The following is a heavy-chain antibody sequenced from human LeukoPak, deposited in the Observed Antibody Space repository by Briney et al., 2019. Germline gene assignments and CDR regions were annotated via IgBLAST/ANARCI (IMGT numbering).Heavy chain of an antibody. CDR1: GYTFTSYY. Sequence: GASVKVSCKASGYTFTSYYMHWVRQAPGQGLEWMGIINPSGGSTNYAQKLQGRVTMTTDTSTSTAYMELRSLRSDDTAVYYCARAPDPAYSSSWFNYYYYGMDVWGQGTTVTVSS. J-gene: IGHJ6*02. CDR2: INPSGGST. V-gene: IGHV1-46*01. CDR3: ARAPDPAYSSSWFNYYYYGMDV. D-gene: IGHD6-13*01.